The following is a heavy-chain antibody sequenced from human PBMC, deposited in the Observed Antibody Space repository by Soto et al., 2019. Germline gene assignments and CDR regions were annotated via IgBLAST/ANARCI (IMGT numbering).Heavy chain of an antibody. CDR2: IIPILGTA. CDR1: GGTFSSYA. V-gene: IGHV1-69*12. J-gene: IGHJ5*02. CDR3: ARDRGPSSGYYPYWFDP. D-gene: IGHD3-22*01. Sequence: QVQLVQSGAEVKKPGYSVKVSCKASGGTFSSYALSWVRQAPGQGLEWLGEIIPILGTANYAQKFQGRVTITADESTSTSYMERSSLRSEDTAVYYCARDRGPSSGYYPYWFDPWGQGTLVTVS.